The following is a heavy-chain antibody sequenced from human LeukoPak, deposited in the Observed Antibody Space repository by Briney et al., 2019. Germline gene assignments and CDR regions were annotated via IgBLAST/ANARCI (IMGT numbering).Heavy chain of an antibody. J-gene: IGHJ4*02. Sequence: ASVKVSCKASGYTFTSYYMHWVRQAPGQGLEWMGIINPSGGSTSYAQKFQGRVTMTRDTSTSTVYMELSSLRSEDTAVYYCARDREHSSGSYLWGRSQFDYWGQGTLVTVSS. CDR3: ARDREHSSGSYLWGRSQFDY. CDR1: GYTFTSYY. CDR2: INPSGGST. D-gene: IGHD1-26*01. V-gene: IGHV1-46*01.